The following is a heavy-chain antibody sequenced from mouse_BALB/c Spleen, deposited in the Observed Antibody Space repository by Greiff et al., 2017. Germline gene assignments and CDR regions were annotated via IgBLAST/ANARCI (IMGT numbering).Heavy chain of an antibody. Sequence: DVKLVESGPGLVKPSQSLSLTCTVTGYSITSDYAWNWIRQFPGNKLEWMGYISYSGSTSYNPSLKSRISITRDTSKNQFFLQLNSVTTEDTATYYCARSLYYGNYFDYWGQGTTLTVSS. D-gene: IGHD2-1*01. CDR3: ARSLYYGNYFDY. CDR2: ISYSGST. CDR1: GYSITSDYA. V-gene: IGHV3-2*02. J-gene: IGHJ2*01.